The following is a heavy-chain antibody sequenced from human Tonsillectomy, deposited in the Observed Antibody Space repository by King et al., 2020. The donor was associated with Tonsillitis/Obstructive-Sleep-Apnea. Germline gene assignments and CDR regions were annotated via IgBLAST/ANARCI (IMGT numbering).Heavy chain of an antibody. Sequence: QLVQSGGDLVQPGGSLRLSCAASGFIFSSYWMAWVRQAPGKGLEWVANIKRDGSEKNYVDSVKGRFTMSRDNAKNSLYRQMNSLRVEDTAVYYCARDSSGSLDYWGQGILVTVSS. D-gene: IGHD7-27*01. CDR1: GFIFSSYW. CDR2: IKRDGSEK. J-gene: IGHJ4*02. V-gene: IGHV3-7*03. CDR3: ARDSSGSLDY.